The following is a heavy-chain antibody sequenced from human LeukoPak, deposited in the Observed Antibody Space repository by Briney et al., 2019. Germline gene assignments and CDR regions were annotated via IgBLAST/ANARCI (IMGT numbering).Heavy chain of an antibody. V-gene: IGHV4-30-4*08. CDR2: IYYSGST. D-gene: IGHD3-22*01. CDR3: AGEYYYDSSGYYHFDY. J-gene: IGHJ4*02. Sequence: LRLSCAASGFTFSDYYMSWIRQPPGKGLEWIGYIYYSGSTYYNPSLKSRMTISVDTSENQFSLKLSSVTAADTAVYYCAGEYYYDSSGYYHFDYWGQGTLVTVSS. CDR1: GFTFSDYY.